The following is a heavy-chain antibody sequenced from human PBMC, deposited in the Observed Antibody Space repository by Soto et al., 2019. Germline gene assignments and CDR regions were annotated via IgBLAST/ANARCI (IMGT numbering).Heavy chain of an antibody. V-gene: IGHV3-30-3*01. Sequence: QVQLVESGGGVVQPGRSLRLSCAASGFTFSRYTMPWVRQAPGRGLESVALISYNGGSDYYAVSVKGRFTISRDNFKNTLYVQMNSLRAEDTAVYYCATGTQGNNYESSGFDYWGQGTLVTVSS. J-gene: IGHJ4*02. D-gene: IGHD3-22*01. CDR3: ATGTQGNNYESSGFDY. CDR1: GFTFSRYT. CDR2: ISYNGGSD.